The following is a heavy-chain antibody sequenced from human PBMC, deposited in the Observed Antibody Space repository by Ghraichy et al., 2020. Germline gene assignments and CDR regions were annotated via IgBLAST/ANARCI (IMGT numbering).Heavy chain of an antibody. CDR1: GFTLSTYW. D-gene: IGHD6-19*01. Sequence: GGSLRLSCAASGFTLSTYWMHWVRQTPGKGLVWVSRINTDGSSTNYADSVKGRFTMSRDNAKNTLYLQMNSLRAEDTAVYYCARSKAGTRNALDIWGQGTMVTVSS. CDR2: INTDGSST. CDR3: ARSKAGTRNALDI. J-gene: IGHJ3*02. V-gene: IGHV3-74*01.